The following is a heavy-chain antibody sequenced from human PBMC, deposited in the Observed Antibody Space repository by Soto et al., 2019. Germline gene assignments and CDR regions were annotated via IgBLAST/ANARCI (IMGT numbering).Heavy chain of an antibody. V-gene: IGHV4-34*01. D-gene: IGHD3-10*01. CDR1: GGSFSGYY. J-gene: IGHJ5*02. Sequence: QVQLQQWGAGLLKPSETLALTCAVYGGSFSGYYWSWIRQPPGKGLEWIGEINHSGSTNYNPAFTRRVTISVDTSKNQFSLKLSSVTAADTAVYYWATCGRSGYYGSGSYSWFDPWGQGPLVTVSS. CDR2: INHSGST. CDR3: ATCGRSGYYGSGSYSWFDP.